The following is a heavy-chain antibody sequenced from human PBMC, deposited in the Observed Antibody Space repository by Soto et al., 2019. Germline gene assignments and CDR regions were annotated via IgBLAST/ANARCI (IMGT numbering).Heavy chain of an antibody. CDR3: ARPIYYDSVSYWYFDL. CDR2: IIPIFGTA. D-gene: IGHD3-22*01. V-gene: IGHV1-69*01. J-gene: IGHJ2*01. Sequence: QVQLVQSGAEVKKPGSSVKVSCKASGGTFSSYAISWVRQAPGQGLEWMGGIIPIFGTANYAQKFQGRVTITADESTSTAYMDLSSLRSEDTAVYYCARPIYYDSVSYWYFDLWGRGTLVTVSS. CDR1: GGTFSSYA.